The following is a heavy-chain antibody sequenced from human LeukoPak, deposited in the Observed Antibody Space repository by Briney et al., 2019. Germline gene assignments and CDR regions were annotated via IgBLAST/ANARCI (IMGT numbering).Heavy chain of an antibody. CDR3: ARLPNGQWWFDP. D-gene: IGHD6-19*01. CDR2: INPDDSDT. V-gene: IGHV5-51*01. J-gene: IGHJ5*02. Sequence: PGESLKISCKGSGYTFTTYWIGWVRQMPGKGLEWMGIINPDDSDTRYSPSFQGQVTISADKSISTAYLQWSSLKASDTAMYYCARLPNGQWWFDPWGQGTLVTVSS. CDR1: GYTFTTYW.